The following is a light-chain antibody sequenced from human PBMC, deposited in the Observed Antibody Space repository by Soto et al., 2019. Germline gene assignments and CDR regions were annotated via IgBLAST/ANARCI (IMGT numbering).Light chain of an antibody. CDR3: QKYGSSPLN. CDR2: GAS. J-gene: IGKJ4*01. Sequence: EIVMTPSPATLSVSPLEIATLSCSASQSVSSNLAWYQQKPGQAPRLLIYGASTRATGIPARFSGSGSGTEFTLTISSLQSEDFAVYYCQKYGSSPLNFGGGTKVDIK. V-gene: IGKV3-15*01. CDR1: QSVSSN.